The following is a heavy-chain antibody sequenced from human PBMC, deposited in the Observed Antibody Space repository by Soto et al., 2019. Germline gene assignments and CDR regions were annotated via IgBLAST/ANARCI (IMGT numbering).Heavy chain of an antibody. D-gene: IGHD2-2*01. V-gene: IGHV4-30-4*01. J-gene: IGHJ5*02. Sequence: QVQLQESGPGLVKPSQTLSLTCTVSGGSISSGDYYWSWIRQPPGKGLECIGYIYYSGRTYYKPSLKSRVTISVDMSKQQFSLKLSSVTAADTAVYYCARVNRHWICTSCYAGWFDPWGQGTLVTVSS. CDR2: IYYSGRT. CDR1: GGSISSGDYY. CDR3: ARVNRHWICTSCYAGWFDP.